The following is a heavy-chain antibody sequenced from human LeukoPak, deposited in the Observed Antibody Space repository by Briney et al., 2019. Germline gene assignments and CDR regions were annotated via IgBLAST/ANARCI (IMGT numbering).Heavy chain of an antibody. V-gene: IGHV3-9*01. D-gene: IGHD5-12*01. CDR3: AETVATYYYYYGMDV. CDR2: ISWNSGSI. CDR1: GFTFDDYA. J-gene: IGHJ6*02. Sequence: PGGSLRLSCAASGFTFDDYAMHWVRQAPGKGLEWVSGISWNSGSIGYADSVKGRFTISRDNAKNSLYLQMNSLRAEDTALYYCAETVATYYYYYGMDVWGQGTTVTVSS.